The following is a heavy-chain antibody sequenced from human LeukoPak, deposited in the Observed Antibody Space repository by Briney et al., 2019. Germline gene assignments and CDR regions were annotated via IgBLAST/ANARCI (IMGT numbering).Heavy chain of an antibody. D-gene: IGHD3-3*01. CDR3: ARDALLYDFWSGYPPAFDY. V-gene: IGHV3-7*01. Sequence: TGGSLRLSCAASGFTFSSYWMSWVRQAPGKGLEWVANIKQDGSEKYYVDSGKGRFTISRDNAKNSLYLQMNSLRAEDTAVYYCARDALLYDFWSGYPPAFDYWGQGTLVTVSS. CDR1: GFTFSSYW. CDR2: IKQDGSEK. J-gene: IGHJ4*02.